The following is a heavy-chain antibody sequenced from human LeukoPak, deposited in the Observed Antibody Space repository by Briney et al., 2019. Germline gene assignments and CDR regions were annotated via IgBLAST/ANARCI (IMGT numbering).Heavy chain of an antibody. V-gene: IGHV1-69*05. CDR2: IIPIFGTA. Sequence: ASAKVSCKASGGTFSSYAISWVRQAPGQGLEWMGRIIPIFGTANYAQKFQGRVTITTDESTSTAYMELSSLRSEDTAVYYCASRSGIAAAGTMDYWGQGTLVTVSS. CDR3: ASRSGIAAAGTMDY. J-gene: IGHJ4*02. D-gene: IGHD6-13*01. CDR1: GGTFSSYA.